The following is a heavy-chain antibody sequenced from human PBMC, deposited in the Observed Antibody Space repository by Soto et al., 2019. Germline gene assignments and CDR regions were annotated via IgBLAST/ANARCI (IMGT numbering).Heavy chain of an antibody. CDR2: ISGSGGST. J-gene: IGHJ6*02. CDR3: LMELGPRGMDV. D-gene: IGHD1-7*01. CDR1: GFTFGDFG. Sequence: GGSLRLSCTGSGFTFGDFGMSWFRQAPGKGLEWVSAISGSGGSTYYADSVKGRFTISRDNSKNTLYLQMNSLRAEDTAVYYCLMELGPRGMDVWGQGTTVTVSS. V-gene: IGHV3-23*01.